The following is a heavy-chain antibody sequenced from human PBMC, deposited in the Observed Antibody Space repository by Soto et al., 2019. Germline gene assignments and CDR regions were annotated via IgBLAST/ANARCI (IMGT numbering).Heavy chain of an antibody. CDR2: INHSGST. CDR1: GGSFSGYY. CDR3: ARVQAKNWFDP. J-gene: IGHJ5*02. V-gene: IGHV4-34*01. Sequence: QVQLQQWGAGLLKPSETLSLTCAVYGGSFSGYYWSWIRQPPGKGLEWIGEINHSGSTNYNPSLKSRVTISVDTSKNQFSLKLSSVTAAATAVYYCARVQAKNWFDPWGQGTLVTVSS.